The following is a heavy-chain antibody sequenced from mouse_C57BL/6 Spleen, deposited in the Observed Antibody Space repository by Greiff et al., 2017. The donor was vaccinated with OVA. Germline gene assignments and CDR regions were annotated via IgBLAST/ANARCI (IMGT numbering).Heavy chain of an antibody. CDR3: ARSYYGSSYLYAMDY. V-gene: IGHV1-82*01. CDR2: IYPGDGDT. CDR1: GYAFSSSW. D-gene: IGHD1-1*01. Sequence: VQLQQSGPELVKPGASVKISCKASGYAFSSSWMNWVKQRHGKGLEWIGRIYPGDGDTNYNGKFKGKATLTADKSSSTAYMQLSSLTSEDFAVYFCARSYYGSSYLYAMDYWGQGTSVTVSS. J-gene: IGHJ4*01.